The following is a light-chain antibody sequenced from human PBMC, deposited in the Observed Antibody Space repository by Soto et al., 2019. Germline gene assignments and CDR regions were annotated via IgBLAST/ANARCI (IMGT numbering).Light chain of an antibody. CDR2: DVS. Sequence: QSALTQPASVSGSPGQSITISCTGTSSDVGGYNYVSWYQQHPGKAPKLMIYDVSNRPSGVSNRFSGSKSGNTASLTISGVQAEDEADYDCSSYTSSSTVVFVGGTKLTVL. CDR1: SSDVGGYNY. J-gene: IGLJ2*01. CDR3: SSYTSSSTVV. V-gene: IGLV2-14*01.